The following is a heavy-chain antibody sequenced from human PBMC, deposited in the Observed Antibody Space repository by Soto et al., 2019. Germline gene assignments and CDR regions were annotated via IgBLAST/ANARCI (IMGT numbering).Heavy chain of an antibody. CDR2: ISGSGGST. CDR1: GFTFSSYA. Sequence: SLRLSCAAFGFTFSSYAMSWVRQAPGKGLEWVSAISGSGGSTYYADSVKGRFTISRDNSKNTLYLQMNSLRAEDTAVYYCAKENGYSSSWFEFDYWGQGTLVTVSS. V-gene: IGHV3-23*01. J-gene: IGHJ4*02. D-gene: IGHD6-13*01. CDR3: AKENGYSSSWFEFDY.